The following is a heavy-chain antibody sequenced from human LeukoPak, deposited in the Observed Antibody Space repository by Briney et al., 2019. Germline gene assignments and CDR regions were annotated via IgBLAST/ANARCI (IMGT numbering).Heavy chain of an antibody. Sequence: SETLSLTCAVYGGSFSGYYWSWIRQPPGKGLEWIGEINHSGSTNYNPSLKSRGTISVGTSKNQSSLKLSFVTAADTAVYYCARVLKVVVVPTNWFDPWGQGTLVTVSS. D-gene: IGHD2-2*01. CDR1: GGSFSGYY. V-gene: IGHV4-34*01. CDR2: INHSGST. J-gene: IGHJ5*02. CDR3: ARVLKVVVVPTNWFDP.